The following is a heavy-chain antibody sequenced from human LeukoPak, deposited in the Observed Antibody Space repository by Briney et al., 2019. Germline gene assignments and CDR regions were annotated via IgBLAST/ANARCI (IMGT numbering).Heavy chain of an antibody. V-gene: IGHV3-23*01. CDR3: AKGRYSGYGFDY. CDR2: ISGSGGST. CDR1: GFTFSSYA. D-gene: IGHD5-12*01. J-gene: IGHJ4*02. Sequence: GGSLRLSCAASGFTFSSYAMSWVRQAPGKGLEWVSAISGSGGSTYYADSVEGRFTISGDNSKNTLYLQMNSLRAEDTAVYYCAKGRYSGYGFDYWGQGTLVTVSS.